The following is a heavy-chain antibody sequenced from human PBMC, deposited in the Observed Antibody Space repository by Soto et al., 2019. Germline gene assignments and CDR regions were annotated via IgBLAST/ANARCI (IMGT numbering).Heavy chain of an antibody. CDR2: INPDDSRA. D-gene: IGHD3-16*01. V-gene: IGHV5-51*01. CDR3: ARQGFGPYPYAWAIAY. Sequence: GESLKISCKGSGYSFSTSWIGWVRQTPGKGLEWMGIINPDDSRATYTPSFQGQVTFSADKSISTAYLQWSSLKASDTATYYCARQGFGPYPYAWAIAYWGQGTLVTVSS. CDR1: GYSFSTSW. J-gene: IGHJ4*02.